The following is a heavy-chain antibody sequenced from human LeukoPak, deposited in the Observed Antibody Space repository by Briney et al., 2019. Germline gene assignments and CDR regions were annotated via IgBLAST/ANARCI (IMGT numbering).Heavy chain of an antibody. CDR3: ARSNTGEDYFDY. V-gene: IGHV1-69*04. D-gene: IGHD7-27*01. CDR1: GGTFSSYA. CDR2: IIPILGIA. Sequence: SVKVSCKASGGTFSSYAISWVRQAPGQGLEWMGRIIPILGIANYAQKFQGRVTITADKSTSTAYVELSSLGSEDTAVYYCARSNTGEDYFDYWGQGTLVTVSS. J-gene: IGHJ4*02.